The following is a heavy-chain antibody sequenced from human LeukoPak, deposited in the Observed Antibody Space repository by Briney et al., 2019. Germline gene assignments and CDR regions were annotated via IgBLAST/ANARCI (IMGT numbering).Heavy chain of an antibody. CDR1: GGSFSGYY. D-gene: IGHD2-15*01. J-gene: IGHJ6*03. CDR2: ISHSGST. CDR3: ARGYCSGGSCYSSYYYSYMDV. Sequence: SETLSLTCAVYGGSFSGYYWSWIRQPPGKGLEWIGEISHSGSTYYNPSLKSRVTISVDRSKNQFSLKLSSVTAADTAVYYCARGYCSGGSCYSSYYYSYMDVWGKGTTVTVSS. V-gene: IGHV4-34*01.